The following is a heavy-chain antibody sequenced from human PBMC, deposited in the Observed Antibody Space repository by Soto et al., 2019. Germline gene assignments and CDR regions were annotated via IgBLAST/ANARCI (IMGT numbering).Heavy chain of an antibody. Sequence: ASVKVSCKASGYTFTSYYMHWVRQAPGQGLEWMGIINPSGGSTSYAQKFQGRVTMTTDTSTSTVYMELSSLRSEDTAVYYCAREEKNYYDTPSPLDPWGQGTLVTVSS. CDR1: GYTFTSYY. J-gene: IGHJ5*02. V-gene: IGHV1-46*01. D-gene: IGHD3-22*01. CDR2: INPSGGST. CDR3: AREEKNYYDTPSPLDP.